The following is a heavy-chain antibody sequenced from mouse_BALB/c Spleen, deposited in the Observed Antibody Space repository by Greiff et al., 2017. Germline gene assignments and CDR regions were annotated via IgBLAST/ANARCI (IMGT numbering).Heavy chain of an antibody. J-gene: IGHJ4*01. CDR2: IWAGGST. D-gene: IGHD2-1*01. CDR3: ARERGNYPYYYAMDY. Sequence: VQLKESGPGLVAPSQSLSITCTVSGFSLTSYGVHWVRQPPGKGLEWLGVIWAGGSTNYNSALMSRLSISKDNSKSQVFLKMNSLQTDDTAMYYCARERGNYPYYYAMDYWGQGTSVTVSS. V-gene: IGHV2-9*02. CDR1: GFSLTSYG.